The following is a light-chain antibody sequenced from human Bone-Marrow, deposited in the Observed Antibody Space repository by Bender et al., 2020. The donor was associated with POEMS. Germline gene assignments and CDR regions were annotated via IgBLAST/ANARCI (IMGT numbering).Light chain of an antibody. CDR1: STDVGAYNY. V-gene: IGLV2-23*02. CDR3: CSYAGSSTWV. Sequence: QSALTQPASVSGSPGQSITISCTGTSTDVGAYNYVSWFQQHPGKTPRLMIYEVSKRPSGVSNGFSGSKSGNTASLTISGLQPEDEADYYCCSYAGSSTWVFGGGTKLTVL. CDR2: EVS. J-gene: IGLJ3*02.